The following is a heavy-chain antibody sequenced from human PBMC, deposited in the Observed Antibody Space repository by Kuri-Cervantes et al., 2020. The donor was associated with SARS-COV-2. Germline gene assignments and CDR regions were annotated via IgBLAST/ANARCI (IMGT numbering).Heavy chain of an antibody. CDR3: GAVEAVAPIGY. CDR1: GGSISSSNW. V-gene: IGHV4-4*02. D-gene: IGHD6-19*01. Sequence: GSLRLSCAVSGGSISSSNWWSWVRQPPGKGLEWIGEIYHSGSTNYNPSLKSRVTISLDTSKNQFSLNLRSVTAADTAVYYCGAVEAVAPIGYWGQGTLVTVSS. CDR2: IYHSGST. J-gene: IGHJ4*02.